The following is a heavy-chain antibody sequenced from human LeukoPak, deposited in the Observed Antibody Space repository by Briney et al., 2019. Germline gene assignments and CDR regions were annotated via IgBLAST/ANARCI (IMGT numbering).Heavy chain of an antibody. J-gene: IGHJ3*02. V-gene: IGHV3-53*01. D-gene: IGHD3-22*01. Sequence: GGSLRLSCAASAFTVSSIHMVWVRQAPGKGLEWVSVTYTGGNSYYADSVKGRFIISRDISKNTLYLQMNSLRAEDSALYYCARGGRGSAAVVAPRSFDIWGQGTMVTVSS. CDR1: AFTVSSIH. CDR3: ARGGRGSAAVVAPRSFDI. CDR2: TYTGGNS.